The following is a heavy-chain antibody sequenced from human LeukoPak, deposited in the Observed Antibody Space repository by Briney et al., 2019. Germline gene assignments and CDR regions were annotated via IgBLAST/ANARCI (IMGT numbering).Heavy chain of an antibody. Sequence: GGSLRLSCAASGFTFSSFAMSWVRQAPGKGLEWVSYISGSGGSTYYADSVKGRFTISRDNSKSTLYMQMNSLRAEDTAVYYCAKDGLVWFGELNWGQGTLVTVSS. CDR2: ISGSGGST. CDR1: GFTFSSFA. J-gene: IGHJ4*02. D-gene: IGHD3-10*01. V-gene: IGHV3-23*01. CDR3: AKDGLVWFGELN.